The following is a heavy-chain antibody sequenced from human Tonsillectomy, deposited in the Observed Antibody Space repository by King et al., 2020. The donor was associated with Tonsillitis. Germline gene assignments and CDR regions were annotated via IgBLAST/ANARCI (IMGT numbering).Heavy chain of an antibody. Sequence: VQLVQSGADVKKPGESLRISCKGSGYNFTSYWITWVRQMPGKGLEWMGRIDPSDSYTNYSPSFQGHVTMSADKSISTAYLQWSSLKASDTAIYYCARQPSLTASGFLYNWFDPWGQGTLVTVSS. CDR1: GYNFTSYW. V-gene: IGHV5-10-1*03. CDR3: ARQPSLTASGFLYNWFDP. J-gene: IGHJ5*02. CDR2: IDPSDSYT. D-gene: IGHD6-6*01.